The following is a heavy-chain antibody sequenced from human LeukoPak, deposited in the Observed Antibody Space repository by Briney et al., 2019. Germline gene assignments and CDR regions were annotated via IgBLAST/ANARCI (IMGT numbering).Heavy chain of an antibody. Sequence: SETLSLTCTVSGGSISSSSSYWGWIGQPPGKGLEWIGSIYYSGSTYYNPSLKSRVTISVDTSKNQFSLKLSSVTAADTAVYYCARGRGSYYRYFDYWGQGTLVTVSS. CDR3: ARGRGSYYRYFDY. V-gene: IGHV4-39*01. CDR2: IYYSGST. D-gene: IGHD1-26*01. CDR1: GGSISSSSSY. J-gene: IGHJ4*02.